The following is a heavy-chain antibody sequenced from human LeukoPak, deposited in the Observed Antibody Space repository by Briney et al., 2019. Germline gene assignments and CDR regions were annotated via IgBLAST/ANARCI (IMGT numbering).Heavy chain of an antibody. J-gene: IGHJ4*02. Sequence: SSVKVSCKSSLGIFSRYVFSGVRQAPGQEVEWIGRISPILGIANYAQKFQGRVTITADKSTSTAYMELSSLRSEDTAVYYCARDEEVSGYYYWGQGTLVTVSS. CDR3: ARDEEVSGYYY. V-gene: IGHV1-69*04. CDR2: ISPILGIA. CDR1: LGIFSRYV. D-gene: IGHD3-22*01.